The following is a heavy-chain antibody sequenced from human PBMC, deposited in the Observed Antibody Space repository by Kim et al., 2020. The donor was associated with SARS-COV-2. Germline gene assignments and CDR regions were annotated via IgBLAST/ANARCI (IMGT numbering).Heavy chain of an antibody. J-gene: IGHJ4*02. D-gene: IGHD3-10*01. CDR3: ARGQSIEYGSGSADY. CDR2: INHSGST. Sequence: SETLSLTCAVYGGSFSGYYWSWIRQPPGKGLEWIGEINHSGSTNYNPSLKSRVTISVDTSKNQFSLKLSSVTAADTAVYYCARGQSIEYGSGSADYWGQG. CDR1: GGSFSGYY. V-gene: IGHV4-34*01.